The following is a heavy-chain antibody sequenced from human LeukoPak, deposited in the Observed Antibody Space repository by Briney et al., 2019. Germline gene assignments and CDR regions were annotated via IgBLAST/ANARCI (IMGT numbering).Heavy chain of an antibody. CDR3: VRVRITIFGVVTTSEHYYYYYMDV. J-gene: IGHJ6*03. CDR2: ISAYNGNT. V-gene: IGHV1-18*01. Sequence: ASVKVSCKASGYTFTSYGISWVRQAPGQGLEWMGWISAYNGNTNYAQKLQGRVTMTTDTSTSTAYMELRSLRSDDTAVYYCVRVRITIFGVVTTSEHYYYYYMDVWGKGTTVTVSS. CDR1: GYTFTSYG. D-gene: IGHD3-3*01.